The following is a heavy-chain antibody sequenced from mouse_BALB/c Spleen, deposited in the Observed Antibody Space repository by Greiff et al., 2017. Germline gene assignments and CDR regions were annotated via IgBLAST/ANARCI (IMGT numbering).Heavy chain of an antibody. Sequence: QVQLQQPGAELVMPGASVKMSCKASGYTFTDYWMHWVKQRPGQGLEWIGAIDTSDSYTSYNQKFKGKATLTVEESSSTPYMQISSLTSEDSAVYYCARSGWEGYFDFWGQGTTRTVSS. CDR2: IDTSDSYT. CDR1: GYTFTDYW. J-gene: IGHJ2*01. D-gene: IGHD1-1*02. V-gene: IGHV1-69*01. CDR3: ARSGWEGYFDF.